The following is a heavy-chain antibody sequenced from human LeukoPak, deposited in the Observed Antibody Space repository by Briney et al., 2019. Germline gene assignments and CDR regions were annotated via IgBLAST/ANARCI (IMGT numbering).Heavy chain of an antibody. CDR2: INPNSGGT. J-gene: IGHJ5*02. Sequence: GASVKVSCKASGYTFTGYYMHWVRQAPGQGLEWMGWINPNSGGTNYAQKFQGRVTMTRDTSISTAYMELSRLRSDDTAVYYCARARGPRRGNWFDPWGQGTLVTVSS. CDR3: ARARGPRRGNWFDP. CDR1: GYTFTGYY. V-gene: IGHV1-2*02. D-gene: IGHD3-10*01.